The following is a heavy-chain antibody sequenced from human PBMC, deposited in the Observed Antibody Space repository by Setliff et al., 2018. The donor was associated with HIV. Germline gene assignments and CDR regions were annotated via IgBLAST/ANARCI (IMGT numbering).Heavy chain of an antibody. J-gene: IGHJ4*02. V-gene: IGHV4-61*01. CDR2: IYYSGST. CDR3: ARVNALIRAPFDY. Sequence: PSETLSLTCTVSGGSISSGSYYWSWIRQHPGKGLEWIGYIYYSGSTKYNPSLNSRATISVDTSKNSFSLRLSSVTAADTAVYYCARVNALIRAPFDYWGQGALVTVSS. CDR1: GGSISSGSYY.